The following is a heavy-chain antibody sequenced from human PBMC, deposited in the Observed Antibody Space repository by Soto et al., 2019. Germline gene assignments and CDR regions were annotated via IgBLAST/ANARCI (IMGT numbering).Heavy chain of an antibody. CDR2: IYYRGST. CDR1: GGSISSGGYY. J-gene: IGHJ5*02. D-gene: IGHD3-10*01. V-gene: IGHV4-31*03. CDR3: AREGNTYYYGSGSYVYWFDP. Sequence: QVQLQESGPGLVKPSQTLSLNCTVSGGSISSGGYYWSWIRQHPGKGLEWIGYIYYRGSTYYNPSLKSRVTISVDTSKNQFSLKLSSVTAADTAVYYCAREGNTYYYGSGSYVYWFDPWGQGTLVTVSS.